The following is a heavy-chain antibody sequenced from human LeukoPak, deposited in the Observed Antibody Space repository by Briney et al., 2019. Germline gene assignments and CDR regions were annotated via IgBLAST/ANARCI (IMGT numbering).Heavy chain of an antibody. J-gene: IGHJ4*02. V-gene: IGHV3-30-3*01. CDR3: ARDRSSSWLFDY. CDR2: ISYDGSNK. CDR1: GFTFSSYA. Sequence: GGSLRLSCAASGFTFSSYAMSWVRQAPGKGLEGVAVISYDGSNKYYADSVKGRFTISRDNSKNTLYLQMNSLRAEDTAVYYCARDRSSSWLFDYWGQGTLVTVSS. D-gene: IGHD6-13*01.